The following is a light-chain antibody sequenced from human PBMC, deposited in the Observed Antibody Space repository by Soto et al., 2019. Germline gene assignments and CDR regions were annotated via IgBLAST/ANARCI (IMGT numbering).Light chain of an antibody. CDR3: QQYGSSPLT. Sequence: EIVITQSPATLSVSPGERSTLSCRASQSVNSKLGWYQQKPGQPPRLLIYGASARATGIPDRFSGSGSGTDFTLTISRLEPEDFAVYYCQQYGSSPLTFAGGTKVDI. CDR2: GAS. J-gene: IGKJ4*01. CDR1: QSVNSK. V-gene: IGKV3-20*01.